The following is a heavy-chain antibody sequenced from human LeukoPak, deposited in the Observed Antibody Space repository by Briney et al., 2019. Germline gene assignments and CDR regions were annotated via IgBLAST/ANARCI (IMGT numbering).Heavy chain of an antibody. CDR1: GYTFTGYY. CDR3: ARVSVTTGPLDY. CDR2: IIPILGIA. J-gene: IGHJ4*02. V-gene: IGHV1-69*04. Sequence: ASVKVSCKASGYTFTGYYMHWVRQAPGQGLEWMGRIIPILGIANYAQKFQGRVTITADKSTSTAYMELSSLRSEDTAVYYCARVSVTTGPLDYWGQGTLVTVSS. D-gene: IGHD4-17*01.